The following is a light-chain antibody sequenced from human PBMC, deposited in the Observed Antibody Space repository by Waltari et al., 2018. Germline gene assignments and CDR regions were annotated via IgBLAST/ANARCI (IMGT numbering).Light chain of an antibody. J-gene: IGLJ1*01. CDR1: KLGEKY. CDR3: QAWDSTTRV. Sequence: SYEVTQPPSVSMSPGQTASITCSGDKLGEKYASWYQQKPGQSPVLVIYKDNKRPSGIPERFSGSSSGNTATLTISGTQAMDEADYYCQAWDSTTRVFGVGTKVTVL. V-gene: IGLV3-1*01. CDR2: KDN.